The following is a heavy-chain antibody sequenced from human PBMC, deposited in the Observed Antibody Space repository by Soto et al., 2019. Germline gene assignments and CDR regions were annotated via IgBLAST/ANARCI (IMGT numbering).Heavy chain of an antibody. Sequence: SETLSLTCTVSGGSISSYYWSWIRQPPGKGLEWIGYIYYSGSTNYSPSLKSRVSISVDTSKNQFSLWLSSVTAADTAVYYCASGSAYYYDSSGYYPFDYWGQGTLVTVYS. CDR3: ASGSAYYYDSSGYYPFDY. CDR1: GGSISSYY. CDR2: IYYSGST. D-gene: IGHD3-22*01. J-gene: IGHJ4*02. V-gene: IGHV4-59*01.